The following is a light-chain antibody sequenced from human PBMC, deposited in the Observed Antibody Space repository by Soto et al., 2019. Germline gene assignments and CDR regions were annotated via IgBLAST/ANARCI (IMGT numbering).Light chain of an antibody. J-gene: IGLJ2*01. CDR2: LND. CDR1: ASNIGTNY. V-gene: IGLV1-47*01. Sequence: QAVVTQAPSVSGTPGQRVTISCSGSASNIGTNYVYWYQQLPGTAPKLLISLNDRRPSGIHDRFSGSKSGTSASLALSGLRPEDEATYYCASWDDSLRGSAVFGGGTKVTVL. CDR3: ASWDDSLRGSAV.